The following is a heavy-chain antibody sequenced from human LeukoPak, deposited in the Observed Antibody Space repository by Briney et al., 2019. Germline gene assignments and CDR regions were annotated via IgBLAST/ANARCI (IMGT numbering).Heavy chain of an antibody. CDR3: ARLVARGVAPDVFDY. D-gene: IGHD3-10*01. CDR1: GGSISSSNW. J-gene: IGHJ4*02. V-gene: IGHV4-4*02. CDR2: IYHSGST. Sequence: PSETLSLTCAVSGGSISSSNWWSWVRQPPGKGLEWIGEIYHSGSTNYNPSLKSRVTISVDKSKNQFSLRLSSVTAADTAVYYCARLVARGVAPDVFDYWGQGTLVTVSS.